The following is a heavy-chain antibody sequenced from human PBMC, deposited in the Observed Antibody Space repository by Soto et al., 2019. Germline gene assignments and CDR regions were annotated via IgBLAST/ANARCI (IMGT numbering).Heavy chain of an antibody. CDR1: GFPFTSYG. V-gene: IGHV3-30*03. Sequence: QVQLVESGGGVVQPGRSLRLSCAASGFPFTSYGMHWVREGPGKGLEWLAVISYDGSNKFYADSVKGRFTISRDNSKKTLYLQTNSLRPGDTALYSCVGGQFDLDYGGQGTLVIVSS. CDR3: VGGQFDLDY. CDR2: ISYDGSNK. J-gene: IGHJ4*02. D-gene: IGHD3-10*01.